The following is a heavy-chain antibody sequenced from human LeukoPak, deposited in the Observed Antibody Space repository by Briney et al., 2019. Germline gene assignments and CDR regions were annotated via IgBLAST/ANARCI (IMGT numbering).Heavy chain of an antibody. V-gene: IGHV4-30-2*01. Sequence: PSQTLSLTCAVSGGSISSGGYSWSWIRQPPGKGLEWIGYIYHSGSTYYNPSLKSRVTISVDRSKNQFSLKLSSVTAADTAVYYCARVRFSGSNYPARPTYFDYWGQGTLVTVSS. J-gene: IGHJ4*02. D-gene: IGHD3-10*01. CDR1: GGSISSGGYS. CDR3: ARVRFSGSNYPARPTYFDY. CDR2: IYHSGST.